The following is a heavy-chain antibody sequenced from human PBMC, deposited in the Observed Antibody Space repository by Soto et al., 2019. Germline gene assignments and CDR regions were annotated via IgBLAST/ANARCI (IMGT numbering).Heavy chain of an antibody. CDR2: IIPIFGTA. Sequence: SVKVSCKASGGTFSSYAISWVRQAPGQGLEWMGGIIPIFGTANYAQKFQGRVTITADESTSTAYMELSSLRSEDTAVYYCARTYDSSGYYYYYGMDVWGQGTTVTVSS. D-gene: IGHD3-22*01. J-gene: IGHJ6*02. CDR1: GGTFSSYA. V-gene: IGHV1-69*13. CDR3: ARTYDSSGYYYYYGMDV.